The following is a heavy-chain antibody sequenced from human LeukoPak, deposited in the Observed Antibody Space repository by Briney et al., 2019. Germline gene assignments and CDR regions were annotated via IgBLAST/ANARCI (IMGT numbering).Heavy chain of an antibody. Sequence: ASVKVSCKASGYTFTGYYMHWVRQAPGQGLEWMGWINPNSGGTNYAQKFQGRVTMTRDTSISTAYMELSRLRSDDTAVCYCARDSSSTAICDYWGQGTLVTVSS. V-gene: IGHV1-2*02. J-gene: IGHJ4*02. D-gene: IGHD2-2*01. CDR3: ARDSSSTAICDY. CDR2: INPNSGGT. CDR1: GYTFTGYY.